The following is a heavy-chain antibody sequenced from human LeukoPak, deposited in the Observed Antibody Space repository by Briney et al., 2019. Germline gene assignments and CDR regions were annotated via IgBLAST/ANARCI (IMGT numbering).Heavy chain of an antibody. J-gene: IGHJ4*02. CDR3: TTMREPWYSSGYYLFDS. Sequence: SETLSLTCTVSGGSISSYYWSWIRQPPGKGLEWIGYIYYSGSTNYNPSLKSRVTISVDTSKNQFSLKLSSVTAADTAVYYCTTMREPWYSSGYYLFDSWGQGTLVTVSS. CDR1: GGSISSYY. CDR2: IYYSGST. V-gene: IGHV4-59*08. D-gene: IGHD6-19*01.